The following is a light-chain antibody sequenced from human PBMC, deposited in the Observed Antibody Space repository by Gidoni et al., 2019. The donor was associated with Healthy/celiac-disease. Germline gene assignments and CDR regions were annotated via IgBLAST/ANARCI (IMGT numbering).Light chain of an antibody. Sequence: DIQLTQSPSFLSASVGDRVTITCRASQGISSYLAWYQQKPGKAPKLLIYAASTLQSGVPSRFSGSGSGTEFTLTISSLQPEDFATYYCLQLNSYPPYTFGQGTKLEIK. CDR2: AAS. CDR1: QGISSY. V-gene: IGKV1-9*01. CDR3: LQLNSYPPYT. J-gene: IGKJ2*01.